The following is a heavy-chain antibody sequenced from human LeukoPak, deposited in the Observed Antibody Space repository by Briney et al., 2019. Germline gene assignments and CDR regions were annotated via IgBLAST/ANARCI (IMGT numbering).Heavy chain of an antibody. CDR1: GFTFSSYA. CDR3: AKDLGYCSGGSCHDAFDI. Sequence: PGGSLRLSCAASGFTFSSYAMSWVRQAPGKGLEWVSAISGSGGSTYYADSVKGRFTISRDNSKNTLYLQMNSLRAEDTAVYYCAKDLGYCSGGSCHDAFDIWGQGTMVTVSS. J-gene: IGHJ3*02. V-gene: IGHV3-23*01. CDR2: ISGSGGST. D-gene: IGHD2-15*01.